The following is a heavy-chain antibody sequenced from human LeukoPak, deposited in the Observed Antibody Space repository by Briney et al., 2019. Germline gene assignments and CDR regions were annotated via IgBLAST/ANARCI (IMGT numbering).Heavy chain of an antibody. CDR3: ARGSREGWVPVFAPPWFDP. D-gene: IGHD2-2*01. CDR2: IYYSGST. Sequence: SETLSLTCTVSGGSISSYYWSWIRQPPGKGLEWIGYIYYSGSTNYNPSLKSRVTISVDTSKNRFSLKLSSVTAADTAVYYCARGSREGWVPVFAPPWFDPWGQGTLVTVSS. CDR1: GGSISSYY. V-gene: IGHV4-59*01. J-gene: IGHJ5*02.